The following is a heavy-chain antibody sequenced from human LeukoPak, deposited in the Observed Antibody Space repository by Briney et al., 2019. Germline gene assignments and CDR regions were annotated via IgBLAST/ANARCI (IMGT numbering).Heavy chain of an antibody. Sequence: GGSLRLSCAASGFXFSSYAISWVRQAPGKGLEWVSSISSSGGGTYYADSVKGRFTISRDNSKNTLYLQMNSLRAEDTAFYYCAKILGSGQYFDYWGQGTLVTVSS. J-gene: IGHJ4*02. V-gene: IGHV3-23*01. CDR2: ISSSGGGT. D-gene: IGHD1-26*01. CDR3: AKILGSGQYFDY. CDR1: GFXFSSYA.